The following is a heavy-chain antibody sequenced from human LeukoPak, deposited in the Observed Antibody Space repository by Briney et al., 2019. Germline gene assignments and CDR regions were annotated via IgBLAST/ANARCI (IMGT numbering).Heavy chain of an antibody. CDR3: ATTSPHPYYDFWSGYYRFDY. CDR1: GYTLTELS. J-gene: IGHJ4*02. V-gene: IGHV1-24*01. CDR2: FDPEDGET. Sequence: ASVKVSCKGSGYTLTELSMHWVRQAPGKGLEWMGGFDPEDGETIYAQKFQGRVTMTEDTSTDTAYMELSSLRSEDTAVYYCATTSPHPYYDFWSGYYRFDYWGQGTLVTVSS. D-gene: IGHD3-3*01.